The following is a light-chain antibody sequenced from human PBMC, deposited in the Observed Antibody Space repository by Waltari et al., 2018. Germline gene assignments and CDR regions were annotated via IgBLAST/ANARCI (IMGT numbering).Light chain of an antibody. J-gene: IGKJ4*01. Sequence: DIVMTQSPDSLAVSLGERATINCKSSQSVLYTSNNKNYLAWYQQKPGQPPKLLIYWASTRESGVPDRFSGSGSGADFTLTIGSLQAEDVAVYYCQQYSSIPLTFGGGTRVEIK. CDR1: QSVLYTSNNKNY. V-gene: IGKV4-1*01. CDR2: WAS. CDR3: QQYSSIPLT.